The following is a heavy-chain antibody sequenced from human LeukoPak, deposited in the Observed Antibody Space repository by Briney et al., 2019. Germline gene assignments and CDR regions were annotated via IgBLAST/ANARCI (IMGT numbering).Heavy chain of an antibody. V-gene: IGHV3-7*01. CDR2: IKQDGSEK. CDR1: GFTFSSYW. Sequence: GGSLRLSCAASGFTFSSYWMSWDRQAPGKGLEWVANIKQDGSEKYYVDSVKGRFTISRDNAKNSLYLQMNSLRAEDTAVYYCARDFGDYEYYFDYWGQGTLVTVSS. CDR3: ARDFGDYEYYFDY. D-gene: IGHD4-17*01. J-gene: IGHJ4*02.